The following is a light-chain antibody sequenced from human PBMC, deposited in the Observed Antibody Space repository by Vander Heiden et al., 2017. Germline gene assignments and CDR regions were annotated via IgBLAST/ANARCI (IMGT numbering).Light chain of an antibody. V-gene: IGKV3-20*01. CDR3: QQYGSSPLYT. CDR1: QSVSSSY. CDR2: GAS. J-gene: IGKJ2*01. Sequence: DIVLTQSPGTLSFSPGERATLSCRASQSVSSSYLAWYQQKPGQAPRLLIYGASSRATGIPDRFSGSGSGTDFTLTISRLEPEDFAVYYCQQYGSSPLYTFGQGTKLEIK.